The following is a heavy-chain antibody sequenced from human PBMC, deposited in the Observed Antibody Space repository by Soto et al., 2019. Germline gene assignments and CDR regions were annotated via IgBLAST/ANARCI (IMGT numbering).Heavy chain of an antibody. CDR3: ATVTTAWYYFDY. D-gene: IGHD3-3*01. J-gene: IGHJ4*02. CDR1: RFTLTEIS. V-gene: IGHV1-24*01. Sequence: SRKVFRFTLTEISIPWVRRAPGKGLEWMGGFDPEDGETIYAQKFQGRVTMTEDTSTDTAYMELSSLRSEDTAVYYCATVTTAWYYFDYWGQGTLITVSS. CDR2: FDPEDGET.